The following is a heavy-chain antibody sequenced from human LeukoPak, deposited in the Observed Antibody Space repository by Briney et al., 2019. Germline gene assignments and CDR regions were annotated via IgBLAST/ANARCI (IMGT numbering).Heavy chain of an antibody. CDR3: AKQKGYCSGGSCYYSDS. D-gene: IGHD2-15*01. V-gene: IGHV3-23*01. Sequence: AGGSLRLACAAAGFTVVSDSISSVRHAPGKGRGWVSTLIRSGGSISYADSVKGRLSIYRENSKNTLYLHMNSMRAEETARYYCAKQKGYCSGGSCYYSDSWGQGTLVTVSS. CDR2: LIRSGGSI. CDR1: GFTVVSDS. J-gene: IGHJ4*02.